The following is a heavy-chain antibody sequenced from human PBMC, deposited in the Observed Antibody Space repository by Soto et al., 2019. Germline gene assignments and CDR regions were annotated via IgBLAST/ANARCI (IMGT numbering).Heavy chain of an antibody. Sequence: ASVKVSCKASGGTFSSYAISWVRQAPGQGLEWMGGIIPIFGTANYAQKFQGRVTITADESTSTAYMELSSLRSEDTAVYYCARDCYDFWSGSLPSGRYYYYGMDVWGQGTTVTVSS. V-gene: IGHV1-69*13. CDR2: IIPIFGTA. J-gene: IGHJ6*02. CDR1: GGTFSSYA. D-gene: IGHD3-3*01. CDR3: ARDCYDFWSGSLPSGRYYYYGMDV.